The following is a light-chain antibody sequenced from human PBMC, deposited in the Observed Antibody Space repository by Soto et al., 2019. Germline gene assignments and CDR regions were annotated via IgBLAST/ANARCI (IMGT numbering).Light chain of an antibody. Sequence: QSALTQPASVSGSPGQSITISCTGTSSDVGGYNYDSWYQQHPGKAPKLMIYEVSNRPSGVSNRFSGSKSGNTASLTISGLQAEDGADYYCSSYTSSSPYVFGTGTKLTVL. CDR2: EVS. CDR1: SSDVGGYNY. V-gene: IGLV2-14*01. CDR3: SSYTSSSPYV. J-gene: IGLJ1*01.